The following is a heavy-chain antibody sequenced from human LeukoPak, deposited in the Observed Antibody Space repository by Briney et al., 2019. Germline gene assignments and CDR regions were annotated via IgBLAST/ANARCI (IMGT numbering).Heavy chain of an antibody. CDR1: GYSITSSSW. CDR3: ARGGGYSGYYFDY. J-gene: IGHJ4*02. D-gene: IGHD5-12*01. CDR2: IYHSGTT. Sequence: SDTLSLTCAVSGYSITSSSWWGWIRQPPGKGLEWIGYIYHSGTTYYNPSLKSRVTISVDTSKNQFSLKLSSVTAADTAVYYCARGGGYSGYYFDYWGQGTLVTVSS. V-gene: IGHV4-28*03.